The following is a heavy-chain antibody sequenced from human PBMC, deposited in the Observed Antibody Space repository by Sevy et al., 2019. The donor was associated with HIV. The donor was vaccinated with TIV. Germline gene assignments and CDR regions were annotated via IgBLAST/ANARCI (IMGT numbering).Heavy chain of an antibody. CDR2: IKSITDGGTA. D-gene: IGHD2-15*01. CDR3: TSRVDGY. J-gene: IGHJ4*02. Sequence: GGSLRLSCAASGFTFSNAWMNWVRQAPGKGLEWVGHIKSITDGGTADYAAPVKGRFTISRDDSKNTLYLQMNSLRTEDTAVYYCTSRVDGYWGQGTLVTVSS. CDR1: GFTFSNAW. V-gene: IGHV3-15*07.